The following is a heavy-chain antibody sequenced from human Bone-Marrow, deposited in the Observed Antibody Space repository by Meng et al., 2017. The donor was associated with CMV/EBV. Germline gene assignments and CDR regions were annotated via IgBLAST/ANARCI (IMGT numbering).Heavy chain of an antibody. CDR2: INPNSGGT. D-gene: IGHD3-9*01. Sequence: ASVKVSCKASGYTFTGYYMHWVRQAPGQGLEWMGWINPNSGGTNYAQKFQGRVTMTRDTSISTAYMELSRLRSDDTAVYYCARSQYFDWLLPPPYYYYGMDVWGQGTTVTVSS. CDR3: ARSQYFDWLLPPPYYYYGMDV. J-gene: IGHJ6*02. V-gene: IGHV1-2*02. CDR1: GYTFTGYY.